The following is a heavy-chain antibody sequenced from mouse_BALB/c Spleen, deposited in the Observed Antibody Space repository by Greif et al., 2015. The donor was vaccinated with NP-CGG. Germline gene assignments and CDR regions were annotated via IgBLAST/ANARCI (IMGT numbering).Heavy chain of an antibody. Sequence: QVQLKESGPGLVAPSQSLSITCTVSGFSLTGYGVNWVRQPPGKGLEWLGMIWGDGSTDYNSALKSRLSISKDNSKSXVFLKMNSLQTDDTARYYCARDPLYYGSSFNYAMDYWGQGTSVTVSS. CDR2: IWGDGST. CDR3: ARDPLYYGSSFNYAMDY. J-gene: IGHJ4*01. V-gene: IGHV2-6-7*01. CDR1: GFSLTGYG. D-gene: IGHD1-1*01.